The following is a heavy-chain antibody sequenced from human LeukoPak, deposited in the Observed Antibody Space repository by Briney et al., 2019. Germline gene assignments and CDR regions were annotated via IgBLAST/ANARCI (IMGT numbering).Heavy chain of an antibody. CDR3: ARDQTVAGFDY. D-gene: IGHD6-19*01. CDR2: IKQVGREK. J-gene: IGHJ4*02. V-gene: IGHV3-7*01. Sequence: RSLRPSRAAPGLTLSSHWTSCVRQVPGKGLGWEAKIKQVGREKYHVDSVEGRFTISRDNAKNSLYLQMSSLRAEDTAVYYCARDQTVAGFDYWGQGTLVTVYS. CDR1: GLTLSSHW.